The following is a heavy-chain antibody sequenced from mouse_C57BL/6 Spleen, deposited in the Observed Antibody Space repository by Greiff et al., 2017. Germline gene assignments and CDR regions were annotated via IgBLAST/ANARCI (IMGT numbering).Heavy chain of an antibody. D-gene: IGHD1-1*01. CDR2: INPNNGGT. CDR1: GYTFTDYY. Sequence: EVQLQQSGPELVKPGASVKISCKASGYTFTDYYMNWVKQSHGKSLEWIGDINPNNGGTSYNQKFKGKATLTVDKSSSTAYMELRSLTSEDSAVYYCARGITTVVAEDFDVWGTGTTVTVSS. CDR3: ARGITTVVAEDFDV. V-gene: IGHV1-26*01. J-gene: IGHJ1*03.